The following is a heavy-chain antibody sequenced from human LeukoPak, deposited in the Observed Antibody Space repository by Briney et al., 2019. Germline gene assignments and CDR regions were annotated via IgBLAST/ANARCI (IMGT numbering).Heavy chain of an antibody. CDR2: ISAYNGNT. Sequence: ASVEVSCKASGYTFTSYGISWVRQAPGQGLEWMGWISAYNGNTNYAQKLQGRVTMTTDTSTSTAYMELRSLRSDDTAVYYCARRDLDYYDSSGYLDYWGQGTLVTVSS. J-gene: IGHJ4*02. D-gene: IGHD3-22*01. V-gene: IGHV1-18*01. CDR3: ARRDLDYYDSSGYLDY. CDR1: GYTFTSYG.